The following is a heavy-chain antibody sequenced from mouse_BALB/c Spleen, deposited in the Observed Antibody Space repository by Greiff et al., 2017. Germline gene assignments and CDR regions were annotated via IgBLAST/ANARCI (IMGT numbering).Heavy chain of an antibody. D-gene: IGHD2-14*01. J-gene: IGHJ2*01. CDR2: IWAGGST. Sequence: VQRVESGPGLVAPSQSLSITCTVSGFSLTSYGVHWVRQPPGKGLEWLGVIWAGGSTNYNSALMSRLSISKDNSKSQVFLKMNSLQTDDTAMYYCARDQNYRYDEGFDYWGQGTTLTVSS. V-gene: IGHV2-9*02. CDR1: GFSLTSYG. CDR3: ARDQNYRYDEGFDY.